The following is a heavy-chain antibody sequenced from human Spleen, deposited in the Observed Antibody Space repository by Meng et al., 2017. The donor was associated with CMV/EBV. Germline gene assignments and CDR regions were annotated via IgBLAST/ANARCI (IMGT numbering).Heavy chain of an antibody. CDR3: AREAVFGLGYYGMDV. CDR1: SGSISSGDYY. CDR2: IFYRGNT. J-gene: IGHJ6*02. V-gene: IGHV4-31*03. D-gene: IGHD3/OR15-3a*01. Sequence: SETLSLTCTVSSGSISSGDYYWSWIRQHPGKGLEWIGYIFYRGNTYYNPSLKSRATISVDTSHNQFSLRLTSVTAADTAVYYCAREAVFGLGYYGMDVWGQGTTVTVSS.